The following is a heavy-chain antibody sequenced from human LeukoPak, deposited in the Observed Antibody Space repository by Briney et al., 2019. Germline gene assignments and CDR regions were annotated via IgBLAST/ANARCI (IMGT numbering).Heavy chain of an antibody. CDR3: ARDIVVVPAAIFRYFDY. Sequence: ASVKVSCKASGYTFTSYGISRVRQAPGQGLEWMGWISAYNGNTNYAQKLQGRVTMTTDTSTSTAYMELRSLRSDDTAVYYCARDIVVVPAAIFRYFDYWGQGTLVTVSS. CDR2: ISAYNGNT. V-gene: IGHV1-18*01. J-gene: IGHJ4*02. CDR1: GYTFTSYG. D-gene: IGHD2-2*02.